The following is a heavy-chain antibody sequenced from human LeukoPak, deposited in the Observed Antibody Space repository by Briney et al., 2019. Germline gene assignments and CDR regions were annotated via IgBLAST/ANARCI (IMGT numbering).Heavy chain of an antibody. J-gene: IGHJ4*02. CDR2: ISYDGSNK. CDR1: GFTYSSHS. V-gene: IGHV3-30*18. Sequence: GGSLRLSCAASGFTYSSHSMNWVRQAPGKGLEWVALISYDGSNKYYADSVKGRFTISRDNSKNTLYLQMNNLRAEDTAVYYCAKGRQVQDYWGQGTLVTVSS. CDR3: AKGRQVQDY.